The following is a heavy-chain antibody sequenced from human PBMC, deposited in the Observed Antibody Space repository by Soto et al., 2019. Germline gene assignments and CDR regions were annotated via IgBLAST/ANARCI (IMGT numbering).Heavy chain of an antibody. D-gene: IGHD3-16*01. CDR2: IKSDGSST. Sequence: EVQLVESGGGLVQPGGSLRLSCAASGFTFSNYWMHWVRQAPGKGLVWVSRIKSDGSSTNYADSVKGRFTSSRDNAKNTLYLQLNSLRVEDTAVYYCAGGNNGMDVWGQGTTVTVSS. CDR1: GFTFSNYW. CDR3: AGGNNGMDV. J-gene: IGHJ6*02. V-gene: IGHV3-74*01.